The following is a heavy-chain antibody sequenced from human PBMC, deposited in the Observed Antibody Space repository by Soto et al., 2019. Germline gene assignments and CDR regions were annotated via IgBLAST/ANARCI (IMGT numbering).Heavy chain of an antibody. V-gene: IGHV3-7*03. Sequence: EVQLVESGGDLVQPGGSLRLSCAASGFTFSSHWMSWVRQAPGKGLEWVANIKQDGSEKFYVDSVKGRFTISRDNAKNSLYLQMSSRRAEDTAVYYCTRGTELVYCTSTSCPGMDVWGQGTTVTVSS. J-gene: IGHJ6*02. CDR2: IKQDGSEK. D-gene: IGHD2-2*01. CDR3: TRGTELVYCTSTSCPGMDV. CDR1: GFTFSSHW.